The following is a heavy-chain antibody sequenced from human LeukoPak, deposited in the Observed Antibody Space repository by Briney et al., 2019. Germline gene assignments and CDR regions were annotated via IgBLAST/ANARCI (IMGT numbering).Heavy chain of an antibody. J-gene: IGHJ4*02. CDR3: ASITVTTFDFDY. CDR1: GGSISSSSYY. V-gene: IGHV4-39*07. CDR2: IYYSGST. Sequence: PSETLSLTCTVSGGSISSSSYYWGWIRQPPGKGLGWIGSIYYSGSTYYNPSLKSRVTISVDTSKNQFSLKLSSVTAADTAVYYCASITVTTFDFDYWGQGTLVTVSS. D-gene: IGHD4-17*01.